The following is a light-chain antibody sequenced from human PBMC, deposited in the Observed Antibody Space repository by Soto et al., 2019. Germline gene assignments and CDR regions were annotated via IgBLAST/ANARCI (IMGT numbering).Light chain of an antibody. CDR1: QSVSSSY. J-gene: IGKJ3*01. CDR2: GAS. Sequence: EIVLTQSPGTLSLSPGERATLSCRASQSVSSSYLAWSQQKPGQAPRLLIYGASSRATGIPDRFSGSGSGTDFTLTISRLEPEDFAVYYCQQYGSSRTFGPGTKVDIK. V-gene: IGKV3-20*01. CDR3: QQYGSSRT.